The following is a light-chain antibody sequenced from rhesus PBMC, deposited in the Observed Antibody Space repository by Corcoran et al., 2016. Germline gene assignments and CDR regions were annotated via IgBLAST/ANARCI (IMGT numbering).Light chain of an antibody. V-gene: IGKV3-31*02. Sequence: EIVLTQSPTSLAVSQGERVTISCSASSSVSTHYLHWYQQKPGFPSRLLVYRTSSLASGVPARFSGCGSGTAYTLTINSMDGEDAANYYCQQGNGISWTFGQGTKVEIK. CDR1: SSVSTHY. CDR3: QQGNGISWT. CDR2: RTS. J-gene: IGKJ1*01.